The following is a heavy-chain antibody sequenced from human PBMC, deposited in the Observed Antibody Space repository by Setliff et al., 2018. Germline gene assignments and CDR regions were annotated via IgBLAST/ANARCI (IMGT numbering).Heavy chain of an antibody. CDR3: ARSKSSSGWLNWFDP. D-gene: IGHD6-19*01. CDR1: GDSISGGDYY. J-gene: IGHJ5*02. CDR2: VYYSGST. Sequence: SETLSLTCTVSGDSISGGDYYWTWIRQPAGKRLEWIGRVYYSGSTYYNPSLKSRVTISVDTSKNQFSLKLSSVTAADTAVYYCARSKSSSGWLNWFDPWGQGTLVTVSS. V-gene: IGHV4-61*10.